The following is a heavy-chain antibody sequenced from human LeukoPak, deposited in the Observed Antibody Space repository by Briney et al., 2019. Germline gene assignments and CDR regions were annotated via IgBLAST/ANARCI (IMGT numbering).Heavy chain of an antibody. CDR2: INPNSGGT. J-gene: IGHJ4*02. CDR3: TTRGGDTLMRTEAFDY. V-gene: IGHV1-2*02. Sequence: ASVKVSCKASGYTFTGYYMHWVRQAPGQGLEWMGWINPNSGGTNYAQKFQGRVTMTRDTSINTAYMDLRRLTSDDTAIYYCTTRGGDTLMRTEAFDYWGLGTLVTVSS. D-gene: IGHD3-16*01. CDR1: GYTFTGYY.